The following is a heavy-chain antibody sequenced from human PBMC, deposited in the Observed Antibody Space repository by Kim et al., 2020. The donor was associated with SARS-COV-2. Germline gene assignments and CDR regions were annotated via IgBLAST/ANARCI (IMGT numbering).Heavy chain of an antibody. CDR1: GYTFTSYA. D-gene: IGHD3-22*01. Sequence: ASVKDSCKASGYTFTSYAMNWVRQAPGQGLEWMGWISTNTGNPTYAQGFTGRFVFSLDTSVSTAYLQISSLKAEDTAVYYCAITYYYDSSGYYLDYWGQGTLVTVSS. CDR3: AITYYYDSSGYYLDY. J-gene: IGHJ4*02. V-gene: IGHV7-4-1*02. CDR2: ISTNTGNP.